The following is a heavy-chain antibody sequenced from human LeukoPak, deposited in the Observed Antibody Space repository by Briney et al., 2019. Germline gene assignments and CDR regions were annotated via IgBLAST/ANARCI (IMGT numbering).Heavy chain of an antibody. CDR1: SYSISSGSY. D-gene: IGHD4-17*01. J-gene: IGHJ4*02. V-gene: IGHV4-38-2*01. Sequence: SQTLSLTCAVSSYSISSGSYWGWIRKSPGKGLEWVGSIFHSGNSYYNPSIKSRLTMSVDTSKNQFTLELTSVTAADTALYYCARVTYVDDMLYQYFDYWGQGILVTVSS. CDR3: ARVTYVDDMLYQYFDY. CDR2: IFHSGNS.